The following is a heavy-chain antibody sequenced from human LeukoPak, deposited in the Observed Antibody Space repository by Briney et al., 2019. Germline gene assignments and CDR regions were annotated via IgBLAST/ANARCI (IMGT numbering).Heavy chain of an antibody. CDR2: INHSGST. CDR3: ASVYYDSSGYPRVGFDY. J-gene: IGHJ4*02. V-gene: IGHV4-34*01. CDR1: GGSFSGYY. Sequence: SETLSLTCAVYGGSFSGYYWSWIRQPPGKGLEWIGEINHSGSTNYNPSLKSRVTISVDTSKNQFSLKLSSVIAADTAVYYCASVYYDSSGYPRVGFDYWGQGTLVTVSS. D-gene: IGHD3-22*01.